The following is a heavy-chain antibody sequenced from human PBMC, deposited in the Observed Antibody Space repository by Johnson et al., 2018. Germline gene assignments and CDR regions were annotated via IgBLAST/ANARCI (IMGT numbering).Heavy chain of an antibody. J-gene: IGHJ6*03. CDR2: INPSGCST. V-gene: IGHV1-46*01. Sequence: QVQLVQSGAEVKKPGASVKVSCKASGYTFTSYYMHWVRQAPGQGLEWMGIINPSGCSTSYAQKFQGRVTMTRDTSTSTVYMELSSLRSEDTAIYFCARSGSPYYYYYMDVWGKGTTVTVSS. CDR1: GYTFTSYY. D-gene: IGHD2-15*01. CDR3: ARSGSPYYYYYMDV.